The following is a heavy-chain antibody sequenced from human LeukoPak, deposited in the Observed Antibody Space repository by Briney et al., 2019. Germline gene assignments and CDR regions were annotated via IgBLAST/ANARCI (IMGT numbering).Heavy chain of an antibody. CDR2: ISGSGGST. V-gene: IGHV3-23*01. D-gene: IGHD3-22*01. CDR3: ARDYRGQGGYHYYFDY. Sequence: PGGSLRLSCAASGFTFSSYAMSWVRQAPGKGLEWVSAISGSGGSTYYADSVKGRFTISRDNAKNSLYLQMNSLRAEDTAVYYCARDYRGQGGYHYYFDYWGQGTLVTVSS. CDR1: GFTFSSYA. J-gene: IGHJ4*02.